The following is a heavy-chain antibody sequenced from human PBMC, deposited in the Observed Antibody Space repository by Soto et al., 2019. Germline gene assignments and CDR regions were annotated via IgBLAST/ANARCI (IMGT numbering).Heavy chain of an antibody. CDR2: IKQDGSEK. V-gene: IGHV3-7*05. D-gene: IGHD2-21*02. CDR1: GCTFSSYW. CDR3: ARGDPPGFYFDY. J-gene: IGHJ4*02. Sequence: GGSLRLSCAASGCTFSSYWMSWVRQAPGKGLEWVANIKQDGSEKYYVDSVKGRFTISRDNAKNSLYLQMNSLRAEDTAVYYCARGDPPGFYFDYWGQGTLVTVSS.